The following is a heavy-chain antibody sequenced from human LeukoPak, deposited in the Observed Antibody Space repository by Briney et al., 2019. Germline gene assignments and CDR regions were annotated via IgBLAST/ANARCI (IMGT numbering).Heavy chain of an antibody. D-gene: IGHD3-9*01. CDR2: IYYSGST. J-gene: IGHJ4*02. CDR3: ARVDSFDWFATY. CDR1: GGSISGYY. Sequence: SETLSLTCAVSGGSISGYYWTWIRQPPGKGLEWIGYIYYSGSTYYNPSLKSRLTISVDTSTDQFSQFSLKLSSVTAADTAVYYCARVDSFDWFATYWGQGTLVTVSS. V-gene: IGHV4-59*06.